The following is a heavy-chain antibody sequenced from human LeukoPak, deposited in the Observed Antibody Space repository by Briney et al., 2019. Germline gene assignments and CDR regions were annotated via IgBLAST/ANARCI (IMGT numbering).Heavy chain of an antibody. Sequence: GGSLRLSCAASGFTFNDYYMSWIRQAPGKGLEWVSYISGSSGSTIHYSDSVKGRFTISRDNAKNSLYLQMNSLRAEDTALYYCARGVGQAYYYYYMDVWGKGTTVTISS. CDR3: ARGVGQAYYYYYMDV. V-gene: IGHV3-11*04. J-gene: IGHJ6*03. D-gene: IGHD5/OR15-5a*01. CDR2: ISGSSGSTI. CDR1: GFTFNDYY.